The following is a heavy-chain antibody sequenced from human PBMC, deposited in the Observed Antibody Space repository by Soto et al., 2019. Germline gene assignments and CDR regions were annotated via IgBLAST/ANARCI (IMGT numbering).Heavy chain of an antibody. CDR1: GGTFSSYT. V-gene: IGHV1-69*02. D-gene: IGHD2-2*01. J-gene: IGHJ3*02. CDR2: SIPILGIA. CDR3: AGRGYCSSTSCLYI. Sequence: QVQLVQSGAEVKKPGSSVKVSCKASGGTFSSYTISWVRQAPGQGLEWMGRSIPILGIAHYGQKFQGRVTITADKSTRPASMELRSLRSEDTAVYYCAGRGYCSSTSCLYIWGQGTMVTVSS.